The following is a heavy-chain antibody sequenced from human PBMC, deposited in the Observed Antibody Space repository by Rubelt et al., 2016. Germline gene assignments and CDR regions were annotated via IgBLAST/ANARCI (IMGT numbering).Heavy chain of an antibody. CDR2: IIPIFGTA. V-gene: IGHV1-69*01. J-gene: IGHJ6*02. Sequence: DGVGGIIPIFGTANYAQKSQGRVTITADESTSTAYMELSSLRSEDTAVYYCARGRHDSSGYYSPYYYYYGMDVWGQGTTVTVSS. CDR3: ARGRHDSSGYYSPYYYYYGMDV. D-gene: IGHD3-22*01.